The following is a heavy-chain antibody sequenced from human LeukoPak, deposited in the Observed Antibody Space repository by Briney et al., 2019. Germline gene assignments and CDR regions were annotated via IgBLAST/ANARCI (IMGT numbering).Heavy chain of an antibody. D-gene: IGHD2-15*01. CDR1: GGSISSSSYY. Sequence: NSSETLSLTCTVSGGSISSSSYYWGWIRQPPGKGLEWIGSIYYSGSTYYNPSLKSRVTISVDTSKNQFSLKLSSVTAADTAVYYCARLGYCSGGSLSPLTGVCEYFDYWGQGTLVTVSS. CDR3: ARLGYCSGGSLSPLTGVCEYFDY. V-gene: IGHV4-39*07. CDR2: IYYSGST. J-gene: IGHJ4*02.